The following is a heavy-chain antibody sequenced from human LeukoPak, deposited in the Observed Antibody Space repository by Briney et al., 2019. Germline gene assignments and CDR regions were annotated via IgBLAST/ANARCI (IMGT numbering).Heavy chain of an antibody. D-gene: IGHD2-21*01. CDR2: IDDGGRT. J-gene: IGHJ4*02. Sequence: PSETLSLTCNVSGGSFISGGFYWSWIRQHPGMGLVWLVYIDDGGRTYYNTFHRSRATIAVTSSKNPFILKLTSLSAAATAYYYCARWVVPGALDYWGQGTLVTVSS. CDR1: GGSFISGGFY. CDR3: ARWVVPGALDY. V-gene: IGHV4-31*03.